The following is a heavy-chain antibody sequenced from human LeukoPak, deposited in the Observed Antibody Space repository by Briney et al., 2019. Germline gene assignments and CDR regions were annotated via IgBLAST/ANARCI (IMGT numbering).Heavy chain of an antibody. CDR2: IQQDGSEK. CDR1: GFTFTNYW. D-gene: IGHD3-3*01. CDR3: ARAVGYFWSGPRFDY. J-gene: IGHJ4*02. V-gene: IGHV3-7*01. Sequence: GGSLRLSCAASGFTFTNYWMSWVRQAPGKGLEWVANIQQDGSEKYYVDSAKGRFTISRDNAKNSMYLQMNSLRAEDTAVYYCARAVGYFWSGPRFDYWGQGTLVTVSS.